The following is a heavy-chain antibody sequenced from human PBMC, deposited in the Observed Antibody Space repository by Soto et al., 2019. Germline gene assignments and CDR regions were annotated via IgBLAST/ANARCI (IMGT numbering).Heavy chain of an antibody. D-gene: IGHD3-22*01. CDR1: GGSISSGDYY. V-gene: IGHV4-30-4*01. CDR3: ARGAGYYDSSGFYDY. CDR2: IYYSGST. J-gene: IGHJ4*02. Sequence: SETLSLTCTVSGGSISSGDYYWSWIRQPPGKGLEWIGYIYYSGSTYCNPSLKSRVTISVDTSKNQFSLKLSSVTAADTAVYYCARGAGYYDSSGFYDYWGQGTLVTVSS.